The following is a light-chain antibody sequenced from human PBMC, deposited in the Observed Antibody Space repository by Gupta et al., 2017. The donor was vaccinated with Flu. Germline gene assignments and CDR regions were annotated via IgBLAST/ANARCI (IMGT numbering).Light chain of an antibody. CDR1: QNIGPY. V-gene: IGKV3-11*01. Sequence: EIVLTQSPVALSLSPGDRATLSCRASQNIGPYLAWYQQRPGQPPRLLIYDSFNRATGIPDRFRGSGYGTDFLLTISSREPEDFAFYYCQQRYYWPRLTFGGGTEVEI. CDR3: QQRYYWPRLT. J-gene: IGKJ4*02. CDR2: DSF.